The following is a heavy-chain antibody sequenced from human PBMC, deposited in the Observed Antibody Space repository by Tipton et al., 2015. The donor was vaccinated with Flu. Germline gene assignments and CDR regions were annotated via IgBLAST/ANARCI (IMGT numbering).Heavy chain of an antibody. CDR1: GLIFSDFY. Sequence: SLRLSCAASGLIFSDFYMSWIRQAPGKGLEWVSYITSSGDAVYYADSVKGRFTISRDNARNSLYLQMNSLTAEDTAVYYCARGHFESGFWGRGTLVTVSS. D-gene: IGHD3-10*01. CDR2: ITSSGDAV. V-gene: IGHV3-11*01. J-gene: IGHJ2*01. CDR3: ARGHFESGF.